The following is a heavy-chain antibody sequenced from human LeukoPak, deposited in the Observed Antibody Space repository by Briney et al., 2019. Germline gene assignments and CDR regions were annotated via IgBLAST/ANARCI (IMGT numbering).Heavy chain of an antibody. CDR2: INHSGST. D-gene: IGHD5-24*01. V-gene: IGHV4-34*01. CDR3: VRVSAGPSRWLQLGV. Sequence: PSETLSLTCAVYGGSFSGYYWSWIRQPPGKGLEWIGEINHSGSTNYNPSLKSRVTISVDTSKNQFSLKLSSVTAADTAVYYCVRVSAGPSRWLQLGVWGQGTLVTVSS. J-gene: IGHJ4*02. CDR1: GGSFSGYY.